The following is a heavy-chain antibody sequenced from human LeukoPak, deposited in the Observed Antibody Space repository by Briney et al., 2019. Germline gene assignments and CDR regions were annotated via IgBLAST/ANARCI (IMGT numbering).Heavy chain of an antibody. CDR1: GFTFSSYS. V-gene: IGHV3-48*01. CDR2: ISSSSRTI. D-gene: IGHD5-12*01. J-gene: IGHJ5*02. Sequence: PGGSLRLSCAASGFTFSSYSMNWVRQAPGKGLEWVSYISSSSRTIYYADSVKGRFTISRDNSKNTLYLQMNSLRAEDTAVYYCVRGYSYGWFDPWGQGALVTVSS. CDR3: VRGYSYGWFDP.